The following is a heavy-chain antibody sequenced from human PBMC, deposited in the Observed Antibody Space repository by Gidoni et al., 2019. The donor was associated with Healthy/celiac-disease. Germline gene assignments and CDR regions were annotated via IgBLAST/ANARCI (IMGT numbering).Heavy chain of an antibody. D-gene: IGHD5-18*01. J-gene: IGHJ4*02. V-gene: IGHV3-30*18. Sequence: QVQLVESGGCVVQPGRSLRLSCAASGFTFTSYGMHWVRQAPGKGLEWVAVISYDGSNKNYAGSVKGRLTISRDNSKNTLYRQMNSLRAEDTAVYYCAKLGEITFAHRDSYGYDYWGQGTLVTVSS. CDR1: GFTFTSYG. CDR2: ISYDGSNK. CDR3: AKLGEITFAHRDSYGYDY.